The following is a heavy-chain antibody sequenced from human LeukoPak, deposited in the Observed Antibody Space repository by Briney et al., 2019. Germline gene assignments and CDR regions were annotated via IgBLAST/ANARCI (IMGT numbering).Heavy chain of an antibody. CDR2: IYYSGST. CDR3: ARGKVFWGGSNVFDI. J-gene: IGHJ3*02. Sequence: SETLSLTCTVSGGSISSYYWSWIRQPPGKGLEWIGYIYYSGSTNYNPSLKSRVTISVDTSKNQFSLKLSSVPAADPALYSCARGKVFWGGSNVFDIGGKGTMVTVSS. CDR1: GGSISSYY. D-gene: IGHD3-3*01. V-gene: IGHV4-59*01.